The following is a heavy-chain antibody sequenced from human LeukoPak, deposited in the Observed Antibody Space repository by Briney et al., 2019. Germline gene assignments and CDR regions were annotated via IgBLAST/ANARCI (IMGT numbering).Heavy chain of an antibody. D-gene: IGHD2-2*02. CDR1: GFTFSSYS. Sequence: GGSLRLSCAASGFTFSSYSMNWVRQAPGKGLEWVSYISSSSSSTIYYADSVKGRFTISRDNAKNSLYLQMNSLRAEDTAVYYCARGCSSTSCYTGMDWFDPWGQETLVTVSS. J-gene: IGHJ5*02. CDR2: ISSSSSSTI. CDR3: ARGCSSTSCYTGMDWFDP. V-gene: IGHV3-48*04.